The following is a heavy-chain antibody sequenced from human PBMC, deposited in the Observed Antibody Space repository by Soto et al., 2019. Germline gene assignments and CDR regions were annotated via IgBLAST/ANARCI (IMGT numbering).Heavy chain of an antibody. Sequence: HPGGSLRLSCAASGFTFSNYWMHWVRQAPGKGLVWVSRIKSDGSGTSYADSVKGRFTISRDNAKSTLYLQMNSLRAEDTAVYYCEHSSCPVGTYWGQGNPVTVSS. D-gene: IGHD7-27*01. CDR2: IKSDGSGT. CDR1: GFTFSNYW. CDR3: EHSSCPVGTY. J-gene: IGHJ4*02. V-gene: IGHV3-74*01.